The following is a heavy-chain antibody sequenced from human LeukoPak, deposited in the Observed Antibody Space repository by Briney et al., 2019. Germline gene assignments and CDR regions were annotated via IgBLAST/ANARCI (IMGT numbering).Heavy chain of an antibody. CDR3: ARDLTLRYYGSGSF. V-gene: IGHV3-48*04. D-gene: IGHD3-10*01. CDR1: GFPFSSYS. Sequence: GGSLRLSCAASGFPFSSYSMNWVRQAPGRGLEWVSYITSYSSTIYYADSVKGRFTISRDNAKNSLYLQMNSLRAEDTAVYYCARDLTLRYYGSGSFWGQGTLVTVSS. CDR2: ITSYSSTI. J-gene: IGHJ4*02.